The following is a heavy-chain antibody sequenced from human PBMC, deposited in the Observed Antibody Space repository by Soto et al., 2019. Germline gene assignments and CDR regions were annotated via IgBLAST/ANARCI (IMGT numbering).Heavy chain of an antibody. CDR3: AKEFGGWLRRYYYYYGMDV. CDR2: ISGSGGST. CDR1: GFTFSSYA. J-gene: IGHJ6*02. V-gene: IGHV3-23*01. Sequence: EVQLLESGGGLVQPGGSLRLSCAASGFTFSSYAMSWVRQAPGKGLEWVSAISGSGGSTYYADSVKGRFIISRDNSKNXLXPNMNSLRAEDTAVDYCAKEFGGWLRRYYYYYGMDVWGQGTTVTVSS. D-gene: IGHD5-12*01.